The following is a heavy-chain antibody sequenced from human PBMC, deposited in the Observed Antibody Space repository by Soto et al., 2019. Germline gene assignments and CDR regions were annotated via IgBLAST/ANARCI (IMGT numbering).Heavy chain of an antibody. CDR3: ARSSGYYGLFDY. J-gene: IGHJ4*02. D-gene: IGHD3-22*01. Sequence: SETLSLTCTVSGGSISSGGYYWSWIRQHPGKGLEWIGYIYYSGSTYYNPSLKSRVTISVDTSKNQFSLKLSSVTAADTAVYYCARSSGYYGLFDYWGQGTLVTVSS. CDR2: IYYSGST. V-gene: IGHV4-31*03. CDR1: GGSISSGGYY.